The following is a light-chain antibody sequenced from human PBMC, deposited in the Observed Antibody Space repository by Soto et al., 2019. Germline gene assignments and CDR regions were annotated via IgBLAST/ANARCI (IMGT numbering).Light chain of an antibody. CDR3: QHSYNTPALT. J-gene: IGKJ4*01. CDR2: AAS. CDR1: QNIFSY. V-gene: IGKV1-39*01. Sequence: DIQMTQSPSSLSASVGDRVTITCRASQNIFSYLNWYQQKPGKAPKLLIYAASTLHSGVPSRFSGSGSGTDFTLTISSLQPEDFATYYCQHSYNTPALTFGGGTKVEIK.